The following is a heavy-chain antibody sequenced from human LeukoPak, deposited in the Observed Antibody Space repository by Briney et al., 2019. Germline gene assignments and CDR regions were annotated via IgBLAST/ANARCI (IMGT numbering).Heavy chain of an antibody. V-gene: IGHV4-34*01. CDR3: ARGILLWFGELLPWFDP. CDR1: GGSFSGYY. Sequence: SVTLSLTCAVYGGSFSGYYWSWIRQPPGKGLEWIGEINHSGSTNYNPSLKSRVTISVDTSKNQFSLKLSSVTAADTAVYYCARGILLWFGELLPWFDPWGQGTLVTVSS. CDR2: INHSGST. J-gene: IGHJ5*02. D-gene: IGHD3-10*01.